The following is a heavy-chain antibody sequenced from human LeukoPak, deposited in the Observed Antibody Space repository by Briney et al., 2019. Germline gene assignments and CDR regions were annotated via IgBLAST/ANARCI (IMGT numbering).Heavy chain of an antibody. Sequence: PGGSLRLSCAAPGFTFSSYAMHWVRQAPGKGLEWVAVISYDGSNKYYADSVKGRFTISRDNSKNTLYLQMNSLRAEDMAVYYCASPYSSGWSFDYWGQGTLVTVSS. D-gene: IGHD6-19*01. CDR1: GFTFSSYA. J-gene: IGHJ4*02. CDR2: ISYDGSNK. V-gene: IGHV3-30-3*01. CDR3: ASPYSSGWSFDY.